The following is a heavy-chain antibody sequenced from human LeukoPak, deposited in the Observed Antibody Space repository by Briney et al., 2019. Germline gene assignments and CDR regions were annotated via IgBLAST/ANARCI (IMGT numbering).Heavy chain of an antibody. D-gene: IGHD1-26*01. J-gene: IGHJ5*02. Sequence: SETLSLTCTVSGGSVTSYYWSWIRQPPGKGLEWIGYIYYTGSTNYNPSLKSRVTISVDKSKNQFSLKLSSVTAADTAVYYCARGSLVGATTGWFDPWGQGTLVTVSS. CDR3: ARGSLVGATTGWFDP. V-gene: IGHV4-59*02. CDR2: IYYTGST. CDR1: GGSVTSYY.